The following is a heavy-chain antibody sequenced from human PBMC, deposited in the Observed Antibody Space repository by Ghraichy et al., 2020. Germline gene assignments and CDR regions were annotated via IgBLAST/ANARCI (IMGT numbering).Heavy chain of an antibody. CDR2: IWFDGSSK. Sequence: SCEASGFAFNNFGMHWVRQAPGKGLEWVAVIWFDGSSKYYGDAVKGRFTISRDNSNNMVYLQMDSLRVDETAVYYCARLYGGHYLDSWDQGTRVTVSS. CDR3: ARLYGGHYLDS. J-gene: IGHJ4*02. V-gene: IGHV3-33*01. D-gene: IGHD3-10*01. CDR1: GFAFNNFG.